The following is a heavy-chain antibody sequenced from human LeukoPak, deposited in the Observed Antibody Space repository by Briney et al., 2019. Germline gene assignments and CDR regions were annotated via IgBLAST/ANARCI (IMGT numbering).Heavy chain of an antibody. Sequence: ASVKVSCKASGYTFTSYYMHWVRQAPGQGLEWMGIINPSGGSTSYAQKFQGRVTMTRDTSTSTVYMELSSLRSEDTAVYYCAAERGITMVRGANYSYYGMDVWGQGTTVTVSS. D-gene: IGHD3-10*01. CDR2: INPSGGST. V-gene: IGHV1-46*01. CDR3: AAERGITMVRGANYSYYGMDV. J-gene: IGHJ6*02. CDR1: GYTFTSYY.